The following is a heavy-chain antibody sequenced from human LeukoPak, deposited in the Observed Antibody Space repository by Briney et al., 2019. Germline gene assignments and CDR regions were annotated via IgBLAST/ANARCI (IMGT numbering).Heavy chain of an antibody. CDR3: ASWPFLAYCGGDCYLDV. CDR1: GFTFSSYK. J-gene: IGHJ6*03. D-gene: IGHD2-21*01. CDR2: ISSSGSTI. V-gene: IGHV3-48*03. Sequence: GGSLSLSCAASGFTFSSYKMNWVCQAPGKGLARVSYISSSGSTIYYADSVKGRFTISRDNATNSLYLQMNSLRADDTAVYYCASWPFLAYCGGDCYLDVWGKGTTVTVSS.